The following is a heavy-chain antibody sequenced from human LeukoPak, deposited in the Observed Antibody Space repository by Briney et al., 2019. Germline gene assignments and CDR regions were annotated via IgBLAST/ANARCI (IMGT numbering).Heavy chain of an antibody. J-gene: IGHJ6*02. V-gene: IGHV4-59*05. CDR2: IYYSGST. CDR3: ARLSRAAGIFYYGTDV. D-gene: IGHD6-13*01. CDR1: GGSINSYY. Sequence: SETLSLTCTVSGGSINSYYWSWIRQPPGKGLEWIGSIYYSGSTYYNPSLKSRVTISVDTSKNQFSLKLSSVTAADTAVYYCARLSRAAGIFYYGTDVWGQGTTVTVSS.